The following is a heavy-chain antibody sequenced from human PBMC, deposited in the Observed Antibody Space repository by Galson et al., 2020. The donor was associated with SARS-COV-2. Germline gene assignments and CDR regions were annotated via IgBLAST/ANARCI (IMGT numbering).Heavy chain of an antibody. CDR1: GFTFSSYA. D-gene: IGHD6-13*01. CDR2: ISGSGDTT. J-gene: IGHJ6*02. CDR3: AKRLYSSSQAETRGMDV. V-gene: IGHV3-23*01. Sequence: GGSLRLSCAASGFTFSSYAMNWVRQAPGEGLEWVSAISGSGDTTHYAGPVKGRFTISRDNSKNTLYMQMNSVRPEVTAVYSCAKRLYSSSQAETRGMDVWGQGATVTVSS.